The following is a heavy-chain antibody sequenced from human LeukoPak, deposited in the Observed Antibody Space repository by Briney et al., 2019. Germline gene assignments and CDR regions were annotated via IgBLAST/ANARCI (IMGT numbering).Heavy chain of an antibody. Sequence: PGGSLRLSCAASGFTFSNAWMSWVRQAPGKGLEWVGRIKSKTDGGTTDYAAPVKGRFTISRDVSKNTLYLQMNSLKTEDTAVYYCTTPKIPYYYDSSGYYEYDYWGQGTLVTVSS. J-gene: IGHJ4*02. D-gene: IGHD3-22*01. V-gene: IGHV3-15*01. CDR2: IKSKTDGGTT. CDR1: GFTFSNAW. CDR3: TTPKIPYYYDSSGYYEYDY.